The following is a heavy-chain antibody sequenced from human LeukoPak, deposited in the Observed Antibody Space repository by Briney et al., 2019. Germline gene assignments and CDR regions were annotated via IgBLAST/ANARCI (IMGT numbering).Heavy chain of an antibody. Sequence: ASVKVSCKTSGYTFTGYYIHWVRQAPGQGLEWMGWISAYNGNTNYAQKLQGRVTMTTDTSTSTAYMELRSLRSDDTAVYYCARDPEVGATTYYYYYYMDVWGKGTTVTVSS. D-gene: IGHD1-26*01. CDR2: ISAYNGNT. J-gene: IGHJ6*03. CDR3: ARDPEVGATTYYYYYYMDV. CDR1: GYTFTGYY. V-gene: IGHV1-18*04.